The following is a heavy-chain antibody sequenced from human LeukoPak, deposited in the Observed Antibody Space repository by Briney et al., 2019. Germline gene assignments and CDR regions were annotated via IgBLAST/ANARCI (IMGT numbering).Heavy chain of an antibody. V-gene: IGHV3-30-3*01. CDR2: ISYDGSNK. CDR1: GFTFSSYA. J-gene: IGHJ4*02. D-gene: IGHD6-13*01. CDR3: ARGSRIAAAGTRFDY. Sequence: GGSLRLSCAASGFTFSSYAMHWVRQAPGKGLEWVAVISYDGSNKYYADSVKGRLTISRDNSKNTLYLQMNSLRAEDTAVYYCARGSRIAAAGTRFDYWGQGTLVTVSS.